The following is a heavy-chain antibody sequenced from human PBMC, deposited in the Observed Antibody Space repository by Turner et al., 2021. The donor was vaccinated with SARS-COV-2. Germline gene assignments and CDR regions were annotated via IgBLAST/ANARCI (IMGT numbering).Heavy chain of an antibody. CDR3: AGEVVVPTTILGAVYGMDV. J-gene: IGHJ6*02. Sequence: QLQLQESGTGLVKPSETLTLTCTVSGGSISSSSYYWGWIRQPPGKGLEWIGSIYYSGSTYYNPSLKSRVTISVDTSKNQFSLKLSSVTAADTAVYYCAGEVVVPTTILGAVYGMDVWGQGTTVTVSS. V-gene: IGHV4-39*01. CDR1: GGSISSSSYY. D-gene: IGHD2-2*02. CDR2: IYYSGST.